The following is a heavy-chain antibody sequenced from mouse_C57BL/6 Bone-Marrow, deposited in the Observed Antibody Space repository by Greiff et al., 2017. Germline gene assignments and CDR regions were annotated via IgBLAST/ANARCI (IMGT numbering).Heavy chain of an antibody. CDR1: GFTFSSYA. V-gene: IGHV5-4*03. D-gene: IGHD1-1*01. CDR2: FSDGGSYT. J-gene: IGHJ1*03. CDR3: GRNVLRRDFDV. Sequence: EVKLMESGGGLVKPGGSLKLSCAASGFTFSSYAMSWVRQTPEKRLEWVATFSDGGSYTYYPDNVKGRFTISRDNAKNNLYLLRSHLKYEDTAMYYSGRNVLRRDFDVWGTGTTVTVSS.